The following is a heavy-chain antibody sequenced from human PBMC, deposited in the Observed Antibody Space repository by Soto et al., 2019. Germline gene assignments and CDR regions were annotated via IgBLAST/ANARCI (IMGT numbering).Heavy chain of an antibody. V-gene: IGHV1-69*01. CDR1: GGTFSSYA. Sequence: QVQLVQSGAEVKKPGSSVKVSCKASGGTFSSYAISWVRQAPGQGLEWMGGIIPIFGTANYAQKFQGRVTITAAESTSTAYMELSCLRSEDTAVYYCARDVMQQLWFDPWGQGTLVTVSS. CDR3: ARDVMQQLWFDP. J-gene: IGHJ5*02. CDR2: IIPIFGTA. D-gene: IGHD6-13*01.